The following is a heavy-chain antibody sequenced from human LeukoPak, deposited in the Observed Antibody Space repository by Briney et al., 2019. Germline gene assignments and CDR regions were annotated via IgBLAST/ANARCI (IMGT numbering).Heavy chain of an antibody. CDR1: GGSISSSRYY. CDR3: SRNLVGATIFWFGY. CDR2: NYSGTT. D-gene: IGHD1-26*01. J-gene: IGHJ4*02. Sequence: PSETLSLTCTVSGGSISSSRYYWSWIRQPPGKGLEWIGSNYSGTTYYNPSLKSRVTMSVDTSKNQFSLKLSSVTAADTAVYYCSRNLVGATIFWFGYWGQGTLVTVSS. V-gene: IGHV4-39*01.